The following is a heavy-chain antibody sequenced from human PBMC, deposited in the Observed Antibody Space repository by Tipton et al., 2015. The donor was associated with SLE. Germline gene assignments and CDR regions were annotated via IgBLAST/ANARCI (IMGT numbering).Heavy chain of an antibody. J-gene: IGHJ6*02. Sequence: QSGAEVKKPGSSVKVSCKASGGTFSINAINWVRQAPGQGLEWMGVIIPILGMANYAQNFQGRVTITTDESTSTAYMELSSLRSEDTAVYYCASRATVTSFYYGLDVWGQGTTVTVSS. CDR2: IIPILGMA. CDR3: ASRATVTSFYYGLDV. V-gene: IGHV1-69*05. D-gene: IGHD4-17*01. CDR1: GGTFSINA.